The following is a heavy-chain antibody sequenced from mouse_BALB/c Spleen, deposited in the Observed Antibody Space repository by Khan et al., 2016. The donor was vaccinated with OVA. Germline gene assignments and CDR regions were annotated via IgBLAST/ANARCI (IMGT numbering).Heavy chain of an antibody. CDR2: IWGGGST. CDR3: VKGVWSYYYTLDY. CDR1: GFSLNDYG. V-gene: IGHV2-6-5*01. J-gene: IGHJ4*01. Sequence: VQLVESGPGLVAPSQNLSITCTVSGFSLNDYGVSWICQPPGKGLEWLGVIWGGGSTYYNSALKSRLSITKDNSKSQVFLKMSSLQSDDTAIFYCVKGVWSYYYTLDYWGQGTSVTVSS.